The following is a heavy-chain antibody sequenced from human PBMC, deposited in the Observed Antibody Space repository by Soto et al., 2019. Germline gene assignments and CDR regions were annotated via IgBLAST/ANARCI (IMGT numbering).Heavy chain of an antibody. CDR3: ARERVPTYYYDSSGYYPHDAFDI. D-gene: IGHD3-22*01. CDR1: GFTFSSYG. V-gene: IGHV3-33*01. CDR2: IWYDGSNK. J-gene: IGHJ3*02. Sequence: PGGSLRLSCAASGFTFSSYGMHWVRQAPGKGLEWVAVIWYDGSNKYYADSVKGRFTISRDNSKNTLYLQMNSLRAEDTAVYYCARERVPTYYYDSSGYYPHDAFDIWGQGTMVTV.